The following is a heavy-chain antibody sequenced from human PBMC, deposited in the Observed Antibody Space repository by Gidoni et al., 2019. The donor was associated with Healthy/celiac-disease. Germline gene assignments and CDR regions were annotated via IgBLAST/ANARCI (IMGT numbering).Heavy chain of an antibody. Sequence: EVQLVESGGGLVKPGGSLRLSCAASGFTFSSYSMNWVRQAPGKGLEWVSSISSSSSYIYYADSVKGRFTISRDNAKNSLYLQMNSLRAEDTAVYYCARYASPTADYYYYYYMDVWGKGTTVTVSS. CDR3: ARYASPTADYYYYYYMDV. J-gene: IGHJ6*03. CDR2: ISSSSSYI. V-gene: IGHV3-21*01. CDR1: GFTFSSYS.